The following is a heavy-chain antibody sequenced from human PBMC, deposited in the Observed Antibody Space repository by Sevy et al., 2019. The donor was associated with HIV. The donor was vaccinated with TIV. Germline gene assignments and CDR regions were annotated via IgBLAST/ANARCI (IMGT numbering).Heavy chain of an antibody. CDR1: GYRLIEVS. D-gene: IGHD2-15*01. CDR2: LDPEDGET. Sequence: ASVKVSCKVSGYRLIEVSMHWVRQAPGKGLEWMGHLDPEDGETIYAQNFQGRVTMTEDTSTDTDYMEVSSLRSEDTAVYYCAADRGEDYCSGNSCQRHYYYGLDVWGQGTTVTVSS. CDR3: AADRGEDYCSGNSCQRHYYYGLDV. V-gene: IGHV1-24*01. J-gene: IGHJ6*02.